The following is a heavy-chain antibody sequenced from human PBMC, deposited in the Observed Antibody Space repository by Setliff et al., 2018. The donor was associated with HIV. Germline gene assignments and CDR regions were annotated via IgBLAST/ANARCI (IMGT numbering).Heavy chain of an antibody. J-gene: IGHJ4*02. CDR3: ARGANFWSGYDS. V-gene: IGHV4-34*01. D-gene: IGHD3-3*01. CDR1: GGSFSGYY. Sequence: SETLSLTCAVYGGSFSGYYWSWIRQPPGKGLEWIGEINHSGSTNYNPSLKSRVTISVDKSKNQFSLKLTSVTAADTAVYYCARGANFWSGYDSWGQGTLVTVSS. CDR2: INHSGST.